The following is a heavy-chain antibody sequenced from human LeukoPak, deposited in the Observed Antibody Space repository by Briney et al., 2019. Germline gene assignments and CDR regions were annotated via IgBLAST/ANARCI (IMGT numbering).Heavy chain of an antibody. V-gene: IGHV1-2*02. J-gene: IGHJ4*02. CDR1: GYTFTGYY. CDR3: ARDSSGGYAPYYEIDY. Sequence: ASVKVSCKASGYTFTGYYMHWVRQAPGQGLEWMGWINPNSGGTNYAQKFQGRVTMTRDTSISTTYMELSRLRSDDTAVYYCARDSSGGYAPYYEIDYWGQGTLVTVSS. CDR2: INPNSGGT. D-gene: IGHD2/OR15-2a*01.